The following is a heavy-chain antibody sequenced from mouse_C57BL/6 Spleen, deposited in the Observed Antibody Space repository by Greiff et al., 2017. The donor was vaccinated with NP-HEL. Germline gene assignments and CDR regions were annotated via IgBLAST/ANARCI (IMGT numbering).Heavy chain of an antibody. D-gene: IGHD1-1*01. Sequence: VQLQQSGPELVKPGASVKISCKASGYAFSSSWMNWVKQRPGKGLEWIGRIYPGDGDTNYNGKFKGKATLTADKSSSTAYMQLSSLTSEDSAVYFWARSPITTVVAPYYAMDYWGQGTSVTVSS. CDR2: IYPGDGDT. CDR1: GYAFSSSW. J-gene: IGHJ4*01. V-gene: IGHV1-82*01. CDR3: ARSPITTVVAPYYAMDY.